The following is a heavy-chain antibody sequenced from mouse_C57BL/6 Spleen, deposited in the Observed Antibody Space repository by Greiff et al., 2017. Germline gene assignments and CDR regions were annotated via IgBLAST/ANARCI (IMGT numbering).Heavy chain of an antibody. D-gene: IGHD2-4*01. CDR1: GYTFTDYN. V-gene: IGHV1-18*01. CDR3: AREGPYYDGFAY. Sequence: DVKLQESGPELVKPGASVKIPCKASGYTFTDYNMDWVKQSHGKSLEWIGDINPNNGGTIYNQKFKGKATLTVDKSSSTAYMELRSLTSEDTAVYYCAREGPYYDGFAYWGQGTLVTVSA. CDR2: INPNNGGT. J-gene: IGHJ3*01.